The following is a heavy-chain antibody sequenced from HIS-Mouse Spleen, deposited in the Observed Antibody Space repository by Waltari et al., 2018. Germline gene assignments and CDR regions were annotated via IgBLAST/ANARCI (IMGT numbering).Heavy chain of an antibody. V-gene: IGHV4-59*08. D-gene: IGHD2-15*01. CDR3: ARGGLLAATYYFDY. CDR2: IYYSGST. Sequence: QVQLQESGPGLVKPSETLSLTCTVSGGSISSYYWSWIRQPPGKGREWIGYIYYSGSTNYNPPLKSRVTISVDTSKNQFSLKLSSVTAADTAVYYCARGGLLAATYYFDYWGQGTLVTVSS. J-gene: IGHJ4*02. CDR1: GGSISSYY.